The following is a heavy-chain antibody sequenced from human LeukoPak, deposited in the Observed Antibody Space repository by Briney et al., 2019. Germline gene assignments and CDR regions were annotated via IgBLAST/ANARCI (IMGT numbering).Heavy chain of an antibody. CDR3: ANPRDSSTWYTFDY. CDR1: GFTFSSYA. Sequence: GGSLRLSCAASGFTFSSYAMSWVRQAPGKGLEWVSAISGSGRSTYYAESVKGRFTISRDNSKNTLYLQMNSLRAEDTAVYYCANPRDSSTWYTFDYWGQGTLVTVSS. V-gene: IGHV3-23*01. CDR2: ISGSGRST. D-gene: IGHD6-13*01. J-gene: IGHJ4*02.